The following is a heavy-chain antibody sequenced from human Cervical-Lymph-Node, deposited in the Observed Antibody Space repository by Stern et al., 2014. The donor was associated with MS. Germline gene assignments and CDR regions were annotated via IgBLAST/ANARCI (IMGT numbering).Heavy chain of an antibody. V-gene: IGHV3-30-3*01. Sequence: VQLVESGGGVVQPGRSLTLSCAASGFTFNTYAMHWIRQTPAQGLEWVAVISYDVINQYYADSVKGRFTISRDNSKNTVYLQLNNLTTEDTAVYYCARPGGFRAPFDYWGQGTLVTVSS. CDR3: ARPGGFRAPFDY. CDR2: ISYDVINQ. J-gene: IGHJ4*02. D-gene: IGHD3-10*01. CDR1: GFTFNTYA.